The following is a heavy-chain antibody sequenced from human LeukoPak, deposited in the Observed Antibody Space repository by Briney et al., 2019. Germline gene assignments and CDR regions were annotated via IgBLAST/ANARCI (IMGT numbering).Heavy chain of an antibody. CDR1: GFTFSTYC. CDR2: INQDGSEK. V-gene: IGHV3-7*01. CDR3: ARGRFHYDSSGYSSFYH. Sequence: PGRSLRLSCAASGFTFSTYCMNWVRKAPGKGLEWVANINQDGSEKYYVDSVTGRFTISRDNAQNSLYLQMSSLRAEDTAVYYCARGRFHYDSSGYSSFYHWGQGTLVTVSS. D-gene: IGHD3-22*01. J-gene: IGHJ4*02.